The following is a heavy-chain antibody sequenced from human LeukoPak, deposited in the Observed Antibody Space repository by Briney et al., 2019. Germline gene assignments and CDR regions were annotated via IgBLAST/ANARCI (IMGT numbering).Heavy chain of an antibody. V-gene: IGHV3-9*01. Sequence: GRSLRLSCAASGFTFDDYAMHWVRQAPGKGLEWVSGISWNSGSIGYADSVKGRFTISRDNAKNSLYLQMNSLRAEDTALYYCATGGGLFYDILTGYPHWGQGTLVTVSS. CDR1: GFTFDDYA. CDR2: ISWNSGSI. CDR3: ATGGGLFYDILTGYPH. D-gene: IGHD3-9*01. J-gene: IGHJ4*02.